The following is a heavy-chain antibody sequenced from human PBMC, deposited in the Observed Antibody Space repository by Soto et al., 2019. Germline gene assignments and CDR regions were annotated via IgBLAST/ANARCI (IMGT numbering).Heavy chain of an antibody. D-gene: IGHD2-15*01. CDR3: ARGYCSGGSCYPPDAFDI. Sequence: EVQLVESGGGLVQPGGSLRLSCAASGFTFSTYSMNWVRQAPGKGLEWVSHISSSSSTVYFADSVKGRFTISRDNARNSVYQQMNSLRAEDTAVYYCARGYCSGGSCYPPDAFDIWGQGTVVTVSS. CDR1: GFTFSTYS. CDR2: ISSSSSTV. V-gene: IGHV3-48*01. J-gene: IGHJ3*02.